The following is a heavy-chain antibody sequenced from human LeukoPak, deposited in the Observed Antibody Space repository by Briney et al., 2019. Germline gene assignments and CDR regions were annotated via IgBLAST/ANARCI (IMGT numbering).Heavy chain of an antibody. CDR1: GFTFSTYA. D-gene: IGHD1-26*01. J-gene: IGHJ4*02. CDR3: ARDVPLMGASKTRYFDY. CDR2: ITNTGGVT. V-gene: IGHV3-21*06. Sequence: GGSLRLSCAASGFTFSTYAMSWVRQAPGKGLEWVSGITNTGGVTLYADSVKGRFTISRDNAKNSLYLQMSSLRAEDTAIYYCARDVPLMGASKTRYFDYWGQGTLVTVSS.